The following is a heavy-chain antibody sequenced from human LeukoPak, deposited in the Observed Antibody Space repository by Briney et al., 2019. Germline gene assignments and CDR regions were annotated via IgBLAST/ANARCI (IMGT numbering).Heavy chain of an antibody. D-gene: IGHD6-19*01. V-gene: IGHV1-2*04. Sequence: ASVKVSCKASGYTFTSYYMHWVRQAPGQGLEWMGWINPNSGGTNYAQKFQGWVTMTRDTSISTAYMELSRLRSDDTAVYYCARTSSGWYTAFDYWGQGTLVTVSS. J-gene: IGHJ4*02. CDR2: INPNSGGT. CDR1: GYTFTSYY. CDR3: ARTSSGWYTAFDY.